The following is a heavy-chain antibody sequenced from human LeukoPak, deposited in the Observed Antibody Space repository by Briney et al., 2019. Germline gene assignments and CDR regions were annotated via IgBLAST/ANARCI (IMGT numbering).Heavy chain of an antibody. CDR3: AKHGLPLVVISAPLDY. CDR1: GFTFSNYA. Sequence: GGSLRLSCAASGFTFSNYAMSWVRQAPGKGLEWVSAISGSGDNTYYADSVKGRFTISRDNSKNTVYLQMNSLRAEDTAVYYCAKHGLPLVVISAPLDYWGQGTLVTVAS. D-gene: IGHD2-15*01. CDR2: ISGSGDNT. V-gene: IGHV3-23*01. J-gene: IGHJ4*02.